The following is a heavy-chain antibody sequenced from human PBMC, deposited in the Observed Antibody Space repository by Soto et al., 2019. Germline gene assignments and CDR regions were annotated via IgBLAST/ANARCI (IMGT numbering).Heavy chain of an antibody. CDR3: ARDLDPSGSYYTDY. V-gene: IGHV1-18*04. CDR1: GYNFMPYG. J-gene: IGHJ4*02. CDR2: ISPWKGNT. D-gene: IGHD3-10*01. Sequence: ASVKLSWKASGYNFMPYGVNCVRQDTGQGLEWMGWISPWKGNTNYAQSFQGRVTMTTDTSTSTAYMELRSLTSDDTAVYYCARDLDPSGSYYTDYWGPGTLVTVSS.